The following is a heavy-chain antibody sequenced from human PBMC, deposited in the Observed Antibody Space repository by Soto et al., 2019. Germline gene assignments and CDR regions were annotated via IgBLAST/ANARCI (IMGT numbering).Heavy chain of an antibody. D-gene: IGHD5-18*01. CDR2: VDRSGGKT. J-gene: IGHJ5*02. CDR3: ARAKRSLLSITALDT. V-gene: IGHV1-46*01. Sequence: ASVKVSCKASGHTFTGDQIHWLRQAPGEGLGLMGTVDRSGGKTNYSQEFQSRVTMTRDTSTSTVYMALRSLRSEDKAIYFCARAKRSLLSITALDTWGQGTLVTVSS. CDR1: GHTFTGDQ.